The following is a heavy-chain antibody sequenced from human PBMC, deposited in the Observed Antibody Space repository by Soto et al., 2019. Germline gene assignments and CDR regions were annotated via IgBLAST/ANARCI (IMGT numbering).Heavy chain of an antibody. CDR1: GYTFKNYG. V-gene: IGHV1-18*04. D-gene: IGHD3-9*01. CDR3: VLGGLETGYYRDMDY. Sequence: GASVKVSCKASGYTFKNYGINWVRQAPGRGLEWVAWISAYNGDTSYAQHFQGRVTVTTEALTNTAYMELRSPRPDDTAVYFCVLGGLETGYYRDMDYWGQGTLVTVSS. CDR2: ISAYNGDT. J-gene: IGHJ4*02.